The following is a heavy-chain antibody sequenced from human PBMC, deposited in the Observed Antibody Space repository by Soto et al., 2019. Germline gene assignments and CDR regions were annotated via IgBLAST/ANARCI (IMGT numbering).Heavy chain of an antibody. J-gene: IGHJ6*03. CDR1: GFSLSTSGVG. V-gene: IGHV2-5*02. Sequence: SGPTLVKPTQTLTLTCTFSGFSLSTSGVGVGWIRQPPGKALEWLALIYWDDDKRYSPSLKSRLTITKDTSKNQVVLTMTNMDPVDTATYYCAHISEVVPFDYYYMDVWGKGTTVTVSS. CDR2: IYWDDDK. D-gene: IGHD2-2*01. CDR3: AHISEVVPFDYYYMDV.